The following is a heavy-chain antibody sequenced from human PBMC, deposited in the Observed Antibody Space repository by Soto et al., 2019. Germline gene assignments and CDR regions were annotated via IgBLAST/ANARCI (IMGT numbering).Heavy chain of an antibody. CDR3: ARDRGLEGVLFGWYYYYGMDG. Sequence: GASVKVSCKASGYTFTRYGISWVRQAPGQGLEWMGWISAYNGNTNYAQKLQGRVTMTTDTSTSTAYMELRSLRSDDTAVYYCARDRGLEGVLFGWYYYYGMDGWGQGTTVPVSS. V-gene: IGHV1-18*01. CDR1: GYTFTRYG. J-gene: IGHJ6*02. CDR2: ISAYNGNT. D-gene: IGHD3-3*01.